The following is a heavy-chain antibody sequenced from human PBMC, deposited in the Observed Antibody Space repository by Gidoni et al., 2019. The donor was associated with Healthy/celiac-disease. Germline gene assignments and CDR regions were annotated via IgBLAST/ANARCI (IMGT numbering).Heavy chain of an antibody. CDR3: ATDSSGWYYYYGMDV. J-gene: IGHJ6*02. D-gene: IGHD6-19*01. CDR2: ISYDGSNK. V-gene: IGHV3-30*19. Sequence: QVQLVESGGGVVQPGRSLRLSCAASGFTFSRYGMHWVRQAPGKGLEWVAVISYDGSNKYYADSVKGRFTISRDNSKNTLYLQMNSLRAEDTAVYYCATDSSGWYYYYGMDVWGQGTTVTVSS. CDR1: GFTFSRYG.